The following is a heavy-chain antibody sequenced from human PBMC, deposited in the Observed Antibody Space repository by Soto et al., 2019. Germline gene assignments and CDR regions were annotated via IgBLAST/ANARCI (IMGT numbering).Heavy chain of an antibody. D-gene: IGHD3-9*01. CDR1: GYALNEVA. V-gene: IGHV1-24*01. CDR3: AAAVTPDWRGASIDFYGVTV. Sequence: QVQLVQSGAEVKKPGASVKVSCKVSGYALNEVAIHWVRQGPGERLEWMGGFDPEEGEVMYAQNFQGRVTMTEDTALDTACMTRSRLRSEDTAVYFCAAAVTPDWRGASIDFYGVTVWGQGTTVTVSS. CDR2: FDPEEGEV. J-gene: IGHJ6*02.